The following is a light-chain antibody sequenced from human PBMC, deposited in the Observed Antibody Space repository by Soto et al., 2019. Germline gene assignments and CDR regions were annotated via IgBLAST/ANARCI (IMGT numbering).Light chain of an antibody. CDR3: AAWDDSLNAWV. CDR1: SSNIGSNT. CDR2: SNN. V-gene: IGLV1-44*01. J-gene: IGLJ3*02. Sequence: QSVLTQPPSASGTPGQRVTISCSGSSSNIGSNTVNWYQQLPGTAPKLLIYSNNQLPSGVPDRFSGSKSGTSASLAISGLQSEGEADYYCAAWDDSLNAWVFGGGTKVTVL.